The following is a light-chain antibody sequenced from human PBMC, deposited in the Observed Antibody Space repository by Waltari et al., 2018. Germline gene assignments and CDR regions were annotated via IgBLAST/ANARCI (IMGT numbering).Light chain of an antibody. J-gene: IGLJ1*01. CDR3: SSYTSSSSGV. Sequence: QSALTQPASVSGSPGQSITISCTGTSSDVGGYNYDSWYQQHPGKAPKLMIYDVSNRPSGVSNRFSGSKSANTASLTISGLQAEDEADYYCSSYTSSSSGVFGTGTKVTVL. V-gene: IGLV2-14*01. CDR1: SSDVGGYNY. CDR2: DVS.